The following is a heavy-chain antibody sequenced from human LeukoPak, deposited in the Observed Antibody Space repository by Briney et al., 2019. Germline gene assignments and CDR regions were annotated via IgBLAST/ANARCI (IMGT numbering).Heavy chain of an antibody. CDR1: GGSVSSGSYF. Sequence: SETLSLSCTVSGGSVSSGSYFWTWLRQPPGKGLEWIGYIQNSGSSNYSPSLESRVTISVDTSKDQFSLKLSSVTAADTAIYYCATDYSNFYGLDVWGQGTTVTVSS. V-gene: IGHV4-61*01. J-gene: IGHJ6*02. CDR2: IQNSGSS. CDR3: ATDYSNFYGLDV. D-gene: IGHD4-11*01.